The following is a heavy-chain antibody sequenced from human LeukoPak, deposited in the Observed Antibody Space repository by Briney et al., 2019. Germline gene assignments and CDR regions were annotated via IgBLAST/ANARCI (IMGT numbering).Heavy chain of an antibody. CDR2: IKYDESEK. CDR3: AKSLLVRGRPYFDY. V-gene: IGHV3-7*01. J-gene: IGHJ4*02. D-gene: IGHD6-13*01. CDR1: GFTFSSSW. Sequence: GGSLRLSCAASGFTFSSSWMAWVRQAPGKGLEWVANIKYDESEKYYVDSVKGRFTISRDNAKNSLYLQMSSLRAEDTAVYYCAKSLLVRGRPYFDYWGQGTLVTVSS.